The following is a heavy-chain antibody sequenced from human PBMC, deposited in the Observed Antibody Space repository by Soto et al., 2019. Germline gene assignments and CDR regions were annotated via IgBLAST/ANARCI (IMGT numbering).Heavy chain of an antibody. V-gene: IGHV1-69*12. CDR3: ARAPAYSSSWDDLLDWYFDL. Sequence: QVQLVQSGAEVKKPGSSVKVSCKASGGTFSSYAISWVRQAPGQGLEWMGGIIPIFGTANYAQKFQGRVTITADASTSTAYMELSSLRAEDTAVYYCARAPAYSSSWDDLLDWYFDLWGRGTLVTVSS. D-gene: IGHD6-13*01. CDR2: IIPIFGTA. J-gene: IGHJ2*01. CDR1: GGTFSSYA.